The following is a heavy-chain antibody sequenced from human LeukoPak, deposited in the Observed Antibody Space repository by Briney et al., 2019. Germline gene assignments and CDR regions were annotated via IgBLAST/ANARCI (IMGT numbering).Heavy chain of an antibody. J-gene: IGHJ6*02. D-gene: IGHD4-17*01. CDR3: ARAYGDYGYPYYYGMDV. Sequence: ASVKVSCKASGYTFTSYDINWVRQATGQGLEWMGWMNPNSGNTGYAQKFQGRVTMTRNTSISTAYMELSSLRSEDTAVYYCARAYGDYGYPYYYGMDVWGQGTTVTASS. CDR1: GYTFTSYD. V-gene: IGHV1-8*01. CDR2: MNPNSGNT.